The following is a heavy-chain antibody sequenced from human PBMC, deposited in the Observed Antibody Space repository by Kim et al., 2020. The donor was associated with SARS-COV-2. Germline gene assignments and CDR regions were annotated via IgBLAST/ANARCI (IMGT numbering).Heavy chain of an antibody. CDR1: GGSFSGYY. J-gene: IGHJ6*02. V-gene: IGHV4-34*01. D-gene: IGHD3-9*01. CDR2: INHSGST. Sequence: SETLSLTCAVYGGSFSGYYWSWIRQPPGKGLEWIGEINHSGSTNYNPSLKSRVTISVDTSKNQFSLKLSSVTAADTAVYYCARVVCQRYYDILTGYRNDYYYYGMDVWGQGTTVTVSS. CDR3: ARVVCQRYYDILTGYRNDYYYYGMDV.